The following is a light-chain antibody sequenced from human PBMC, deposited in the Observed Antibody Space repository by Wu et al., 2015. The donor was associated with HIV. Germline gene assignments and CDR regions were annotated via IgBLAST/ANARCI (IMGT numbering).Light chain of an antibody. J-gene: IGKJ4*01. Sequence: EIVMTQSPATLSVSPGERGTLFCRATQSVSSNLAWYQQKPGQAPRLLIHGASSRATGIPARFSGSGSGTDFTLTISNIQSEDCAVYYCQQYNNWPPLTFGGGTKVELK. V-gene: IGKV3-15*01. CDR2: GAS. CDR1: QSVSSN. CDR3: QQYNNWPPLT.